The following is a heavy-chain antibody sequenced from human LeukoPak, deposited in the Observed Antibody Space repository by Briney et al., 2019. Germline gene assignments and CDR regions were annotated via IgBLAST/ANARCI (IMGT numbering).Heavy chain of an antibody. CDR1: GFTFTNYG. D-gene: IGHD5-12*01. V-gene: IGHV3-23*01. Sequence: GGSLRLSCAASGFTFTNYGMSWVRQAPGKGLEWVSTISGSGGSTYYADSVKGRFTISRDNFKNTLCLQINGLRAEDTAVYYCAKGQVASGPALRFDYWGQGTLVTVSS. CDR3: AKGQVASGPALRFDY. CDR2: ISGSGGST. J-gene: IGHJ4*02.